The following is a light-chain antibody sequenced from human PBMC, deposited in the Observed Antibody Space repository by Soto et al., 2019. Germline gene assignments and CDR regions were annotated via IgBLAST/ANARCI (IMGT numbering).Light chain of an antibody. V-gene: IGKV3-20*01. CDR2: VAS. CDR1: QSVSSNL. J-gene: IGKJ2*01. CDR3: QQYGSPPYT. Sequence: EIVLTQSPGTLSLSPGERATLSCRASQSVSSNLLAWYQQKPGQAPRLLFSVASNRATGIPDRFSGSGYGTDFTLTINRLEPEDFAVYYCQQYGSPPYTFGQGTKVDI.